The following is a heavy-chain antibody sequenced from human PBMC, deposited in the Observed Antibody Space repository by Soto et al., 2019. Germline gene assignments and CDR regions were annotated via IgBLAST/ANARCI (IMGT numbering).Heavy chain of an antibody. V-gene: IGHV4-31*03. J-gene: IGHJ5*02. D-gene: IGHD2-2*01. CDR3: ARVGTPSGERYCSSTSCYWGVWFDP. CDR1: GGSISSGGYY. CDR2: IYYSGST. Sequence: SETLSLTCTVSGGSISSGGYYWSWIRQHPGKGLEWIGYIYYSGSTYYNPSLKSRVTISVDTSKNQFSLKLSSVTAADTAVYYCARVGTPSGERYCSSTSCYWGVWFDPWGQGTLVTVSS.